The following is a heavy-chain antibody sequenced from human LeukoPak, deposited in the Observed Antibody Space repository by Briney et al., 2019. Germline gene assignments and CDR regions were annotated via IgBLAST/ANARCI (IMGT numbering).Heavy chain of an antibody. V-gene: IGHV3-48*02. D-gene: IGHD3-9*01. CDR3: ATDQRYAFDY. CDR1: GFSFTDYP. CDR2: IRTTAEGAKYA. Sequence: GGSLRLSCATSGFSFTDYPMNWVRQAPGEGLERISNIRTTAEGAKYAYYADSVKGRVTISRDDGKNTLYLHMNSLRDDDTAVYYCATDQRYAFDYWGQGILVTVSS. J-gene: IGHJ4*02.